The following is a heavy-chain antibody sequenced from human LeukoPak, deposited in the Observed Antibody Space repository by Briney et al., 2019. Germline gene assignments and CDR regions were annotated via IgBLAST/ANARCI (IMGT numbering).Heavy chain of an antibody. D-gene: IGHD1-26*01. CDR1: GGSFSGYY. J-gene: IGHJ4*02. CDR2: INHSGST. CDR3: ARGPSGSYFDY. V-gene: IGHV4-34*01. Sequence: PSETLSLTCAVYGGSFSGYYWSWIRQPPGKGLEWIGEINHSGSTNYNPSLKSRVTISVDTSKNQFSLKLSSVTAADTAVYYCARGPSGSYFDYWGQGTLVTVSS.